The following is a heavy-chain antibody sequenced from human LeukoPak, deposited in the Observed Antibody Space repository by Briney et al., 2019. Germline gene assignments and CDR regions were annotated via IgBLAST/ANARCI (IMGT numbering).Heavy chain of an antibody. V-gene: IGHV4-59*01. CDR3: AESLSRAWFDP. CDR2: IYDSGST. CDR1: GGSISSYY. J-gene: IGHJ5*02. Sequence: SETLSLTCTGSGGSISSYYWSWIRQPPGKGLEWIGYIYDSGSTNYNPSLKSRVTISVDTSKNQFSLKLSSVTAADTAVYYCAESLSRAWFDPWGQGTLVTVSS. D-gene: IGHD2/OR15-2a*01.